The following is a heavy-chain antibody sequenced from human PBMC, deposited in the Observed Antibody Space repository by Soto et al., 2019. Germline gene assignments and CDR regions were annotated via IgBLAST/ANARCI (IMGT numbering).Heavy chain of an antibody. CDR3: ATQRLGDASGGSPFDY. D-gene: IGHD2-15*01. Sequence: ETLSLTCTVSGASISSDYWSWIRQPPGKGLEWIGYIYYSGSTNYNPSLKSRVTISADTPMDQFSLKLSRLTSDDTAVYYCATQRLGDASGGSPFDYWGQGTPVTVSS. CDR1: GASISSDY. V-gene: IGHV4-59*01. J-gene: IGHJ4*02. CDR2: IYYSGST.